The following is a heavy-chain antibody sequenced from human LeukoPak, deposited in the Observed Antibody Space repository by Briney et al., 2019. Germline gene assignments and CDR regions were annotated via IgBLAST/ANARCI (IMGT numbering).Heavy chain of an antibody. CDR1: GFTFCSYG. J-gene: IGHJ6*04. V-gene: IGHV3-30*18. Sequence: GGSLRLSCAASGFTFCSYGMHWVRQAPGKGLEWVAVISYDGSNKYYADSVKRRFTISRDNSKNTLYLQMNSLRAEDTAVYYCAKDTAMVPTSSYYYYGMDVWGKGTTVTVSS. CDR3: AKDTAMVPTSSYYYYGMDV. CDR2: ISYDGSNK. D-gene: IGHD5-18*01.